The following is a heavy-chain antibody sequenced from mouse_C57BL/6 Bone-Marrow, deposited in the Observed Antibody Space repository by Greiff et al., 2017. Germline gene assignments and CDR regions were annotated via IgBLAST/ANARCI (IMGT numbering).Heavy chain of an antibody. CDR2: INPNYGTT. V-gene: IGHV1-39*01. J-gene: IGHJ4*01. CDR1: GYSFTDYY. Sequence: VQLQQSGPELVKPGASVKISCKASGYSFTDYYMNWVKQSNGKSLEWIGVINPNYGTTSYNQKFKGKATLTVDQSSSTAYMQLNSLTSEDSAVYYCATDCGSSPYYAMDYWGQGTAVTVSS. CDR3: ATDCGSSPYYAMDY. D-gene: IGHD1-1*01.